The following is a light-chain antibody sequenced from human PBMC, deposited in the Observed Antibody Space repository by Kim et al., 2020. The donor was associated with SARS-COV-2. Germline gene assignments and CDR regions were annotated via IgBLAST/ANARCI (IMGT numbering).Light chain of an antibody. CDR2: AAP. CDR3: QPGYRSPQIT. V-gene: IGKV1-39*01. J-gene: IGKJ5*01. CDR1: QSNSTH. Sequence: AVGDSVYNTCRTRQSNSTHLNLYRQKPRNAPERLIYAAPTLQTGVPSRFSGSGSGTEFPLTNRALQPGGSATYLCQPGYRSPQITFRRRTRLEI.